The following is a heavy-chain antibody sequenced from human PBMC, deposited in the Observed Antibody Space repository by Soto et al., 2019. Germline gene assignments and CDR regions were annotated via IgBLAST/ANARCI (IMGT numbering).Heavy chain of an antibody. J-gene: IGHJ6*03. D-gene: IGHD1-1*01. CDR2: FVPMFGTA. CDR3: ARVPCWIYDYYFYMVV. Sequence: QVQLVQSGAEVKKPGSSVRVSCKASRGAFSNYAVSWVRQAPGQGLEWVGGFVPMFGTANYTQKFQDRVTITADEFTSTAYMEVRRPTYDDTAVYYCARVPCWIYDYYFYMVVGGKGTTVTVAS. CDR1: RGAFSNYA. V-gene: IGHV1-69*01.